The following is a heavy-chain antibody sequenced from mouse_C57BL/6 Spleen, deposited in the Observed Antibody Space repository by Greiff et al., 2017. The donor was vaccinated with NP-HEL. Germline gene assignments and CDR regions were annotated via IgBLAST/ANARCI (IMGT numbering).Heavy chain of an antibody. Sequence: EVKLVESGGGLVKPGGSLKLSCAASGFTFSSYAMSWVRQTPEKRLEWVATISDGGSYTYYPDNVKGRFTISRDNAKNNLYLQMSHLKSEDTAMYYCAGRNYAMDYWGQGTSVTVSS. D-gene: IGHD1-1*01. CDR1: GFTFSSYA. CDR3: AGRNYAMDY. J-gene: IGHJ4*01. V-gene: IGHV5-4*03. CDR2: ISDGGSYT.